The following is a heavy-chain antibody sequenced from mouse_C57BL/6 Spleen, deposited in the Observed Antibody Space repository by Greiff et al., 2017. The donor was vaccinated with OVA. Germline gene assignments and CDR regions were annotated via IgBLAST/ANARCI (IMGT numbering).Heavy chain of an antibody. CDR3: ARDEDFDY. CDR1: GYTFTSYW. J-gene: IGHJ2*01. Sequence: QVQLQQSGAELVMPGASVKLSCKASGYTFTSYWMHWVKQRPGQGLEWIGEIDPSDSYTNYNQKFKGKSTLTVDKSSSTAYMQLSSLTSEDSAVYYCARDEDFDYWGQGTTLTVSS. V-gene: IGHV1-69*01. CDR2: IDPSDSYT.